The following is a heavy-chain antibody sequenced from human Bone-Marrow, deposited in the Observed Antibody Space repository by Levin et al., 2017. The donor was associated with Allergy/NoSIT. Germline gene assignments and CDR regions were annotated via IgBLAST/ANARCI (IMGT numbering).Heavy chain of an antibody. Sequence: GGSLRLSCVAAGFIVSNYGIHWVRQAPGKGLEWVGVISYDGSDKFYADSVKGRFTISRDNSKNTLYLQMNTLRPEDTAVYYCAKESGSFYFYYYGMDVWGQGTTVTVSS. J-gene: IGHJ6*02. CDR3: AKESGSFYFYYYGMDV. CDR1: GFIVSNYG. D-gene: IGHD1-26*01. V-gene: IGHV3-30*18. CDR2: ISYDGSDK.